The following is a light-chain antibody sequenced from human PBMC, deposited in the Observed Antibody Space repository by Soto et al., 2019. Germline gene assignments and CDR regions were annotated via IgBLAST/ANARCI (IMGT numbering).Light chain of an antibody. J-gene: IGKJ1*01. CDR3: QHYNSYSEA. V-gene: IGKV1-39*01. CDR1: QSISSY. CDR2: AAS. Sequence: VRMSQSPSSLFAPVGDRVTITCRASQSISSYLNWYQQKPGKAPKLLIYAASSLQSGVPSRFSGSGSGTEFTLTISSLQPDDFATYYCQHYNSYSEAFGQGTKVDIK.